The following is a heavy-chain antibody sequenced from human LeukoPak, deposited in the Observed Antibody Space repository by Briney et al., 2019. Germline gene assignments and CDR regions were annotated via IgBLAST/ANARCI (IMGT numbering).Heavy chain of an antibody. V-gene: IGHV3-23*01. J-gene: IGHJ4*02. D-gene: IGHD2-2*02. CDR2: ITISGRTA. CDR3: SKRGCYTDGCPYYFDY. CDR1: GFTFSNYA. Sequence: PGGSLRLSCLASGFTFSNYAMSWVRQAPGKGLEWVSGITISGRTAYYADSVKGRFTISRDNFKNTLYLQMNSLRAEDTAVYYCSKRGCYTDGCPYYFDYWGQGTLVTVSS.